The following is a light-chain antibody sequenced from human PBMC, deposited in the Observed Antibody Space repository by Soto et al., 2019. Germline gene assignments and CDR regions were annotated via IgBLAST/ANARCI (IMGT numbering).Light chain of an antibody. Sequence: QSALTQPPSVSGAPGQRVTISCTGSSSNIGAGYDVHWYQQLPGTAPKLLIYGNSNRPSGVPDRFSGSKSGTSASVAITGLQAEDEADYYCQSYDSSLSVVFGGGTKLTVL. CDR1: SSNIGAGYD. CDR2: GNS. J-gene: IGLJ2*01. CDR3: QSYDSSLSVV. V-gene: IGLV1-40*01.